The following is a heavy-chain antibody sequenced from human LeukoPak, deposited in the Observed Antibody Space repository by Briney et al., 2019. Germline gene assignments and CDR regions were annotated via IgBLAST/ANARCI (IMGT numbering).Heavy chain of an antibody. J-gene: IGHJ5*02. D-gene: IGHD2-15*01. CDR2: IYHSGST. V-gene: IGHV4-38-2*01. CDR3: ARHTYCSGGSCYFDP. Sequence: PSETLSLTCAVSGYSISSGYYWGWIRQPPGKGLEWSGSIYHSGSTYYNPSLKSRVTISVDTSKNQFSLKLSSVTAADTAVYYCARHTYCSGGSCYFDPWGQGTLVTVSS. CDR1: GYSISSGYY.